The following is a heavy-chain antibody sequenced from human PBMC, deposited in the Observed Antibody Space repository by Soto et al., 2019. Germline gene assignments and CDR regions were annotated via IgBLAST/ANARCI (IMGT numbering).Heavy chain of an antibody. D-gene: IGHD3-3*01. CDR3: ARSAATISGTIIWGEDLDV. CDR2: IYSSGTT. V-gene: IGHV4-59*01. Sequence: SETLSLTCSVSGGSITSYDWSWIQNPPAKGQEWLGYIYSSGTTNYNPPLQRRVTISGDTSKKQSSLNWRSVTAADTAVYYCARSAATISGTIIWGEDLDVWGQGTKVTVSS. CDR1: GGSITSYD. J-gene: IGHJ3*01.